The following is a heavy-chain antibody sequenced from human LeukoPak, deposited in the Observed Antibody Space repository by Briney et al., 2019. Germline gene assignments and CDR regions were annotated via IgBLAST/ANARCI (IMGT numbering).Heavy chain of an antibody. CDR2: IDGSGGST. D-gene: IGHD5-18*01. CDR1: GFTFSSHA. J-gene: IGHJ4*02. V-gene: IGHV3-23*01. Sequence: VKLGGSLRLSCAASGFTFSSHAMSWVRQAPGKGLEWVSTIDGSGGSTYYADSVKGRFTISRDNAKNSLYLQMNSLRAEDTAVYYCARDLITGGYSYGFDYWGQGTLVTVSS. CDR3: ARDLITGGYSYGFDY.